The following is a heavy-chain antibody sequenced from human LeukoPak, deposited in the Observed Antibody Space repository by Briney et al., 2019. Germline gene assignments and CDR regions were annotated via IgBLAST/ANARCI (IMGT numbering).Heavy chain of an antibody. CDR3: AKATYYYGSGSYYPDY. V-gene: IGHV3-23*01. J-gene: IGHJ4*02. CDR1: GFTFSDYA. D-gene: IGHD3-10*01. Sequence: TGGSLRLSCAASGFTFSDYAMSWVRQAPGKGLEWVSAISGSGGSTYYADSVKGRFTISRDNSKNTLYLQMNSLRAEDTAVYHCAKATYYYGSGSYYPDYWGQGTLVTVSS. CDR2: ISGSGGST.